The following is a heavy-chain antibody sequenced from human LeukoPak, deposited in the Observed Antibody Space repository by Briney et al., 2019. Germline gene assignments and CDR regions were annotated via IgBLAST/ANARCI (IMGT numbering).Heavy chain of an antibody. CDR3: ARSRSSSWYLLDY. D-gene: IGHD6-13*01. CDR2: IYYSGST. V-gene: IGHV4-59*01. CDR1: GGSISNYY. J-gene: IGHJ4*02. Sequence: SETLSLTCTVSGGSISNYYWSWIRQPPGKGLEWIGYIYYSGSTNYSPSLKSRVTISVDTSKNQFSLKVSSVTAADTAVYYCARSRSSSWYLLDYWGQGTLVTVSS.